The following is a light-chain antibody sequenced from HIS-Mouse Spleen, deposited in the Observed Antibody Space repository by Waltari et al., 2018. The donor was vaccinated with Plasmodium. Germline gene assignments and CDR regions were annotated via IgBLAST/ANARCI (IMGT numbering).Light chain of an antibody. CDR2: DAS. V-gene: IGKV3-11*01. Sequence: EIVLTQSPATLSLSPRERATLSCRASQSVSSYLAWYQQKHGQASRLLIYDASNMATGIPARFSVSWSGTDFTLTISSLEPEDFAVYYCQQRSNWPPLTFGGGTKVEIK. CDR1: QSVSSY. J-gene: IGKJ4*01. CDR3: QQRSNWPPLT.